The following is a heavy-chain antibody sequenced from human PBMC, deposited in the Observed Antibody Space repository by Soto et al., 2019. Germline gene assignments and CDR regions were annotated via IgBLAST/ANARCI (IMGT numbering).Heavy chain of an antibody. D-gene: IGHD6-25*01. J-gene: IGHJ6*03. CDR3: AREFVVEADYYYYYMDV. CDR1: GYTFTGYY. V-gene: IGHV1-2*04. CDR2: INPNSGGT. Sequence: APEKVSCKASGYTFTGYYMHWVRQAPGQGLEWMGWINPNSGGTNYAQKFQGWVTMTRDTSISTAYMELSRLRSDDTAVYYCAREFVVEADYYYYYMDVWGKGTTVTVSS.